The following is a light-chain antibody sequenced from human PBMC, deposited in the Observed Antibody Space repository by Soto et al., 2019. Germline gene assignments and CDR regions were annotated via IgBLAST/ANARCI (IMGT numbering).Light chain of an antibody. CDR1: QSVSSN. J-gene: IGKJ4*01. CDR2: GAS. CDR3: QQYTNWPPLT. V-gene: IGKV3-15*01. Sequence: EIVMTQSPATLSVSPGERATLSCRASQSVSSNLAWYQQKPVQAPRLLIYGASTRATGIPARFSGSGSGTEFTLIISSLQSEDFAVYYCQQYTNWPPLTFGGGTKVEIK.